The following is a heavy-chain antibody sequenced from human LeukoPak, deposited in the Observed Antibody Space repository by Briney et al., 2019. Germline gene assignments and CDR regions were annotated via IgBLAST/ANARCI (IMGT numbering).Heavy chain of an antibody. V-gene: IGHV4-39*01. CDR3: ARRNRPHRMDV. CDR2: IYYSGST. J-gene: IGHJ6*04. Sequence: SETLSLTCTVSGGSISSSSYYWGWIRQPPGKGLDWIGSIYYSGSTSYNPSLKSRVTISVDTSKNQFSLKLSSVTAADTAVYYCARRNRPHRMDVWGKGTTVTVSS. CDR1: GGSISSSSYY. D-gene: IGHD2/OR15-2a*01.